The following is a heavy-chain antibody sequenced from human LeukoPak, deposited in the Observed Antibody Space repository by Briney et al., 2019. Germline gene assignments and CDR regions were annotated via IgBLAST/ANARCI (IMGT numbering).Heavy chain of an antibody. V-gene: IGHV3-7*01. Sequence: GGSLRLSCAASGFTFSSYWMSCVRQAPGKGLEWVAYIKQDGSEKYYVDSVKGRFTISRGNAKNSLYLQMNSLRAEDTAVYYCARWCSMGTVLRFLERHAFDIWGQGTMVTVSP. CDR3: ARWCSMGTVLRFLERHAFDI. D-gene: IGHD3-3*01. CDR2: IKQDGSEK. J-gene: IGHJ3*02. CDR1: GFTFSSYW.